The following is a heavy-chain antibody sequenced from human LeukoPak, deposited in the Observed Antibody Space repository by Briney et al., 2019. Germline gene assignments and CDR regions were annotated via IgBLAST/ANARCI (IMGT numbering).Heavy chain of an antibody. J-gene: IGHJ4*02. CDR2: ISWNSGSI. CDR3: AKTAGISN. CDR1: GFTFDDYA. Sequence: GGSLRLSCAASGFTFDDYAMHWVRQAPGKGLEWVSGISWNSGSIGYADSVKGRFTISRDNSKNTLYLQMNSLRAEDTALYYCAKTAGISNWGQGTLVTVSS. V-gene: IGHV3-9*01.